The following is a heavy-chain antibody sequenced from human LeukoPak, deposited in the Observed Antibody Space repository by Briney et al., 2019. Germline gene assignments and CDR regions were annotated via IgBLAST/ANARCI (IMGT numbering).Heavy chain of an antibody. D-gene: IGHD4-17*01. J-gene: IGHJ3*02. CDR2: INSDGSST. V-gene: IGHV3-74*01. Sequence: GGSLRLSCAASGFTFSSYWMHWVRRAPGKGLVWVSRINSDGSSTSYADSVKGRFTISRDNAKNTLYLQMNSLRAEDTAVYYCARDRSWYGDHGDAFDIWGQGTMVTVSS. CDR3: ARDRSWYGDHGDAFDI. CDR1: GFTFSSYW.